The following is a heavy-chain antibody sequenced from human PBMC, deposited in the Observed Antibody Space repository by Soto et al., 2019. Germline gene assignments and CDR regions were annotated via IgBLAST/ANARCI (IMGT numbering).Heavy chain of an antibody. CDR1: GDSITNSNW. D-gene: IGHD1-1*01. Sequence: QVQLQESGPGLVKPSGTLSLTCAVSGDSITNSNWWSWVRQAPGKGLEWLGEIYHSGAPTYNPSLKSRATISVDPSNIHFSLKLTSVTAADTAVYFCARDLGTGTDYWGQGTLVTVAS. CDR2: IYHSGAP. J-gene: IGHJ4*02. CDR3: ARDLGTGTDY. V-gene: IGHV4-4*02.